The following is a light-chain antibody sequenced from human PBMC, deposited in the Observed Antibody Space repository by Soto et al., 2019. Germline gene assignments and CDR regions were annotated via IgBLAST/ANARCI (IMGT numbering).Light chain of an antibody. J-gene: IGKJ1*01. V-gene: IGKV3D-15*01. CDR1: QSISRT. CDR2: DAS. Sequence: EIVLTHSPDALSVSPGERATLSCRASQSISRTLAWYQQKSGQPPRLLIYDASTRATGFPARFSGSGSGTEFTLTISSLQPDDFATYYCQHYNSYSEAFGQGTKVDIK. CDR3: QHYNSYSEA.